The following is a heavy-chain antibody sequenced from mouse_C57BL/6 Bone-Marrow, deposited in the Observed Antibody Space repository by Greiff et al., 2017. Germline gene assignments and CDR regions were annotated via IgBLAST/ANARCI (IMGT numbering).Heavy chain of an antibody. J-gene: IGHJ1*03. Sequence: QVQLQQSGAELVRPGTSVKVSCKASGYAFTNYLIEWVKQRPGQGLEWIGVINPGGGGTNYNEKFKGKATLTADTSSRTAYMQLSSLTSEDAAVYFCARWYYGSPYFDDWGTGTTVTGYS. CDR1: GYAFTNYL. D-gene: IGHD1-1*01. CDR3: ARWYYGSPYFDD. CDR2: INPGGGGT. V-gene: IGHV1-54*01.